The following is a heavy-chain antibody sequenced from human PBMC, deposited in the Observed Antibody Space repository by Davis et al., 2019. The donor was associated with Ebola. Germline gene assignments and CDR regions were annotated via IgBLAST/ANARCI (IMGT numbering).Heavy chain of an antibody. J-gene: IGHJ4*02. CDR2: IRSKAYGGTT. CDR1: GFTFGDYA. D-gene: IGHD1-26*01. CDR3: TRVGAKWELLIYFDY. V-gene: IGHV3-49*03. Sequence: GGSLRLSCTASGFTFGDYAMSWFRQAPGKGLEWVGFIRSKAYGGTTEYAASVKGRFTISRDDSKSIAYLQMNSLKTEDTAVYYCTRVGAKWELLIYFDYWGQGTLVTVSS.